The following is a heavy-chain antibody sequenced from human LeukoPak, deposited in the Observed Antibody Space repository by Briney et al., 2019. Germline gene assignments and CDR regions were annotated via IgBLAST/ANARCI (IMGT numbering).Heavy chain of an antibody. V-gene: IGHV3-15*01. J-gene: IGHJ4*02. CDR2: ISSKSDGGTT. CDR1: ELAFKNVW. CDR3: ITEPHDYGDFTFGY. D-gene: IGHD4-17*01. Sequence: PGGSLRLSCGASELAFKNVWISWVRQAPGKGLEWVGRISSKSDGGTTDYAAPVKGRFTISRDDSTNTLSLQMSGLKAEDTALYFCITEPHDYGDFTFGYWGQGTLVTVSS.